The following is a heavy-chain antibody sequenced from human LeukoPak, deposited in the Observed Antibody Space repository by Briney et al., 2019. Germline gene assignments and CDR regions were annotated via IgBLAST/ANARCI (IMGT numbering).Heavy chain of an antibody. CDR2: IYYSGST. D-gene: IGHD3-22*01. V-gene: IGHV4-59*01. J-gene: IGHJ3*02. CDR1: GGSISSYY. CDR3: ARDKYYYDSSGPTGAFDI. Sequence: SETLSLTCTVSGGSISSYYWSWIRQPPGKGLEWIGYIYYSGSTNYNPSLKSRVTISVDTSKNQFSLKLSSVTAADTAVYYCARDKYYYDSSGPTGAFDIWGQGTMVTVSS.